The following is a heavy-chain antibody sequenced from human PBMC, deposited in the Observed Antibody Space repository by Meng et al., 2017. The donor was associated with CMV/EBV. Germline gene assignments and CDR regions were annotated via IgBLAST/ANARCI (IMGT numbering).Heavy chain of an antibody. CDR2: ISSSGGTT. J-gene: IGHJ4*02. D-gene: IGHD3-16*01. V-gene: IGHV3-23*01. Sequence: PSGFTLSSYARSWVRQAPGKGLEWVSVISSSGGTTYYADSVKGRFTISRDNSKNTLYVQMNSLRAEDTAVYFCAKVTRPAPTYYLDYWGQGTLVTVSS. CDR3: AKVTRPAPTYYLDY. CDR1: GFTLSSYA.